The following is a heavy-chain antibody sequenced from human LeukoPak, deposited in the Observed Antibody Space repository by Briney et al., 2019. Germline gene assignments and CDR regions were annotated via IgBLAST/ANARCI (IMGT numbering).Heavy chain of an antibody. Sequence: ASVKVSCKASGYTFTSYDINWVRQAPGQGLEWMGWMNPNSGNTGYAQKFQGRVTMTRNTSISTAYMELSSLRSEDTAVYYCARGQKLYRSSWYGDAFDIWGQGTMVTVSS. CDR2: MNPNSGNT. CDR3: ARGQKLYRSSWYGDAFDI. V-gene: IGHV1-8*01. J-gene: IGHJ3*02. D-gene: IGHD6-13*01. CDR1: GYTFTSYD.